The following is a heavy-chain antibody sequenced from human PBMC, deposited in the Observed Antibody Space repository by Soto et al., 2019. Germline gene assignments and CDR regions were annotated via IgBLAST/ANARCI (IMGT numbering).Heavy chain of an antibody. CDR1: GFTFINYA. CDR3: AKKGLGSLKTFCSNSDCHYAFDL. J-gene: IGHJ3*01. CDR2: ISGGGDDT. Sequence: EVQLLESGGGLVQPGGSLRLSCAASGFTFINYAMIWVRQAPGKGLEWVSTISGGGDDTYYAVSVKGHFTISRDNSKNALFLQMNSLIAEDTAIDYCAKKGLGSLKTFCSNSDCHYAFDLWGQWTVVTVSS. V-gene: IGHV3-23*01. D-gene: IGHD2-8*01.